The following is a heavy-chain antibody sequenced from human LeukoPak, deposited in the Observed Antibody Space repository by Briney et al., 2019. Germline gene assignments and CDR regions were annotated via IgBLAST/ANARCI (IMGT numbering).Heavy chain of an antibody. CDR1: GFTFTMSG. Sequence: GGSLRLSCAASGFTFTMSGMHWVHQAPGEGLEWVAFIGRDKNTKYYADSVKGRFTISGDSSYNTAFLQVNSLRTEDTALYYCVKDGEWTFDVWGQGTMVTVSS. D-gene: IGHD3-3*01. CDR3: VKDGEWTFDV. CDR2: IGRDKNTK. J-gene: IGHJ3*01. V-gene: IGHV3-30*02.